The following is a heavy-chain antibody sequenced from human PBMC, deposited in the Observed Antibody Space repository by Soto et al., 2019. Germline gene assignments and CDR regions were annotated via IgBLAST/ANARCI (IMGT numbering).Heavy chain of an antibody. CDR2: ISYDGSNK. J-gene: IGHJ4*02. CDR1: GFTFSSYG. CDR3: AKDQGSGYYYEVDY. D-gene: IGHD3-22*01. V-gene: IGHV3-30*18. Sequence: QVQLVESGGGVVQPGRSLRLSCAASGFTFSSYGMHWVRQAPGKGLEWVAVISYDGSNKYYADSVKGRFTISRDNSKNTLYLQMNSLRAEDTVVYYCAKDQGSGYYYEVDYWGQGTLVTVSS.